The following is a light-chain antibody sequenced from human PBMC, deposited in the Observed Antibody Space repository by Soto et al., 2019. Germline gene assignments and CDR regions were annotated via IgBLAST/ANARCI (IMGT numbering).Light chain of an antibody. Sequence: QSALTQPASVSGSPGQSIAISCTGTRSDVGAYNYVSWYQQHPGKAPKLMISEVTNRPSGVSDRFSGSKSGNTASLTISGLQTGDEADYYCGTWDSSLSAVVFGGGTKLTVL. CDR1: RSDVGAYNY. J-gene: IGLJ2*01. CDR2: EVT. V-gene: IGLV2-14*01. CDR3: GTWDSSLSAVV.